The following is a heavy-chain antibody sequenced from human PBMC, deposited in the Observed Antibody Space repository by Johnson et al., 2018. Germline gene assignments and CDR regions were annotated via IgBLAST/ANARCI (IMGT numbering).Heavy chain of an antibody. V-gene: IGHV3-48*01. CDR1: GFTFSSYS. CDR2: ISSSSSTI. CDR3: ARDSYSYYIDV. Sequence: VQLVQSGGGLVQPGGSLRLTCAASGFTFSSYSMNWVRQAPGKGLEWVSYISSSSSTIYYADSVKGRFTISRDNAKNSLYLQMNSLRAEDTAVYYCARDSYSYYIDVWGKGTTVTVSS. J-gene: IGHJ6*03.